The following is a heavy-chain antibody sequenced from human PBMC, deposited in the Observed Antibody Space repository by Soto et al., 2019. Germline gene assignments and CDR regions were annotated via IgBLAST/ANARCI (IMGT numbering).Heavy chain of an antibody. D-gene: IGHD4-17*01. J-gene: IGHJ3*02. Sequence: EVQLVESGGGLVKPGGSLRLSCAASGFTFSNAWMNWVRQAPGKGLEWVGRIKSKTDGGTTEYAAPVKGRFTISRDDSKNTLYLQMNSLKTEDTAVYYCTTDYGDYDDAFDIWGQGTMVTVSS. CDR2: IKSKTDGGTT. V-gene: IGHV3-15*07. CDR3: TTDYGDYDDAFDI. CDR1: GFTFSNAW.